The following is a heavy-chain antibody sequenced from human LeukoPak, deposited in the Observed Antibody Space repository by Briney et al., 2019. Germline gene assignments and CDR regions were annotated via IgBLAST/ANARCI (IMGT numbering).Heavy chain of an antibody. CDR1: GGTFSSYA. V-gene: IGHV1-69*04. J-gene: IGHJ3*02. Sequence: GASVKVSCKASGGTFSSYAISWVRQAPGQGLEWMGRIIPILGIANYVQKFQGRVTITANKSTSTAYMELSSLRSEDTAVYYCARDTGTTVTLFDIWGQGTMVTVSS. D-gene: IGHD4-11*01. CDR3: ARDTGTTVTLFDI. CDR2: IIPILGIA.